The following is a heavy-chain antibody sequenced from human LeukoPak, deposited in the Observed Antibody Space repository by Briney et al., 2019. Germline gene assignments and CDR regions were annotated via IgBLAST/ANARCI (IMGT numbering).Heavy chain of an antibody. Sequence: SETLSLTCTVSGGSISSYYWSWIRQPPGKGLEWIGYIYYSGSTNYNPSLKSRVTISVDTSKNQFSLKLSSVTAADTAAYYCASQLPARGYSWFDPWGQGTLVTVSS. J-gene: IGHJ5*02. D-gene: IGHD2-2*01. CDR2: IYYSGST. CDR3: ASQLPARGYSWFDP. V-gene: IGHV4-59*08. CDR1: GGSISSYY.